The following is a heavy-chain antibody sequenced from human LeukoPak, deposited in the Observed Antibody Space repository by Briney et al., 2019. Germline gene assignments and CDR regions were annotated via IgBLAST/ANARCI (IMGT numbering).Heavy chain of an antibody. Sequence: GGSLRLSCAASGFTFRSYWLHWVRQAPGKGLEWVSRVIRDGSFTNYADSVKGRFTISRDNSKNTLYLQMNSLRAEDRAVYYSARSRSVGRGQSGYLDYWGQGTLVTVSS. D-gene: IGHD1-26*01. CDR3: ARSRSVGRGQSGYLDY. V-gene: IGHV3-74*01. CDR2: VIRDGSFT. J-gene: IGHJ4*02. CDR1: GFTFRSYW.